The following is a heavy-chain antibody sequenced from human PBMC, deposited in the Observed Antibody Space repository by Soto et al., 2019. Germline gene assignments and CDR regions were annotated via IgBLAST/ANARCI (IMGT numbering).Heavy chain of an antibody. CDR1: GDSVSSNSAA. D-gene: IGHD3-9*01. Sequence: KQSQTLSLTCAISGDSVSSNSAAWNWIRQSPSRGLEWLGRTYYRSKWYNDYAVSVKSRITINPDTSKNQFSLQLNSVTPEDTAVYYCARGARHFDWSNYYFDYWGQGTLVTVSS. J-gene: IGHJ4*02. CDR3: ARGARHFDWSNYYFDY. V-gene: IGHV6-1*01. CDR2: TYYRSKWYN.